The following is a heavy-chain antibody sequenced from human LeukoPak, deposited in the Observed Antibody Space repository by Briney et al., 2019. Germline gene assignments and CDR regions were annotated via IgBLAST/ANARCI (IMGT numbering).Heavy chain of an antibody. J-gene: IGHJ6*04. D-gene: IGHD3-10*01. Sequence: ASETLSLTCTVSGGSISSYYWSWIRQPPGKGLEWIGYIYYSGSTNYNPSLKSRVTISVDTSKNQFSLKLSSVTAADTAVYYCARDGRSMVRGVSTPLDVWGKGTTVTVSS. V-gene: IGHV4-59*01. CDR3: ARDGRSMVRGVSTPLDV. CDR2: IYYSGST. CDR1: GGSISSYY.